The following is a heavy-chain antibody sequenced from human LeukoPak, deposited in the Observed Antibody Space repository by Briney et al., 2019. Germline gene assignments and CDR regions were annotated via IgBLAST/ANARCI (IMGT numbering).Heavy chain of an antibody. CDR3: ARYLAAEFLYYYYGMDV. J-gene: IGHJ6*02. Sequence: GASVKVSCKASGYTFTSYDINWVRQATGQGLEWMGWMNPNSGNTGYAQKFQGRVTMTRNTSINTAYMELSSLRSEDAAVYYCARYLAAEFLYYYYGMDVWGQGTTVTVSS. D-gene: IGHD6-13*01. CDR2: MNPNSGNT. V-gene: IGHV1-8*01. CDR1: GYTFTSYD.